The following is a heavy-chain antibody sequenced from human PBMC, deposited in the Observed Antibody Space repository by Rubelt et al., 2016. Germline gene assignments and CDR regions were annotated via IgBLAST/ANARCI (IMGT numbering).Heavy chain of an antibody. CDR2: FNNNADST. D-gene: IGHD6-19*01. Sequence: EVQLVESGGGLVQPGGSLRLSCSASGFTFSGYAMHWVRQAPGKGLEYVSGFNNNADSTYYADSVKGRFTISRDNSKNTLYVQMSSLIAEDTAVYYWVKDRGAVARDFDNWGQGTLVTVSS. CDR1: GFTFSGYA. J-gene: IGHJ4*02. V-gene: IGHV3-64*05. CDR3: VKDRGAVARDFDN.